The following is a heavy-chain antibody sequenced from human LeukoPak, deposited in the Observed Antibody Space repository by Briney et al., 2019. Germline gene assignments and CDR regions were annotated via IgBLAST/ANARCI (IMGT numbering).Heavy chain of an antibody. Sequence: ASVKVSCKTSGYFFTRFGISWVRQAPGQGLEWMGWIDVYDDYTNSAQKFQGRVTMTTDTSTDTAYLEVRSLRSDDTAVYYCARQGSYNWFDPWGQGTLVTVSS. D-gene: IGHD3-16*02. CDR1: GYFFTRFG. J-gene: IGHJ5*02. CDR2: IDVYDDYT. CDR3: ARQGSYNWFDP. V-gene: IGHV1-18*01.